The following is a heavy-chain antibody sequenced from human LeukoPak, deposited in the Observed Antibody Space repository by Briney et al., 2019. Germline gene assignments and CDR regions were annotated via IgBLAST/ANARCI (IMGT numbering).Heavy chain of an antibody. CDR3: ASPGISGYFFDY. CDR1: GFTVSSNY. V-gene: IGHV3-66*01. D-gene: IGHD3-22*01. CDR2: IYSGDT. J-gene: IGHJ4*02. Sequence: GSLRLSCAASGFTVSSNYMSWVRQAPGKGLEWVSLIYSGDTYYADSVKGRFTISRDSSKNTLNLQMNSLRAEDTAVYHCASPGISGYFFDYWGQGTLVTVSS.